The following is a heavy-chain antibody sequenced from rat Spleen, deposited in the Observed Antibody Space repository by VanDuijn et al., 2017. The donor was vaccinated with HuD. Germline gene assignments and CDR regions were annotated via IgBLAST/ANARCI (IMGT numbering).Heavy chain of an antibody. D-gene: IGHD4-4*01. Sequence: EVQLVESGGGLVQPGRSLKVSCAASGFTFSDYGMAWVRQAPTKGLEWVATIIYDGSSTYYRDSVKGRFSISRDDAKSTLYLQMDSLRSEDTATYYCARRGNSVYWNFDFWGPGTMVTVSS. J-gene: IGHJ1*01. CDR3: ARRGNSVYWNFDF. CDR2: IIYDGSST. CDR1: GFTFSDYG. V-gene: IGHV5-29*01.